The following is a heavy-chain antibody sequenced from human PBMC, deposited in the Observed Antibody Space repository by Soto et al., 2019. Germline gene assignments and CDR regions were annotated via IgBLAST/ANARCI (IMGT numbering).Heavy chain of an antibody. V-gene: IGHV3-74*02. Sequence: EQLVESGGGLVQPGGSLRLSCAASGFMFRNDWMHWVRQGPGKGLEWIAGIISGGSRINYVDSVEGRFTITRDNAKNMYFLEMHGLTVEDRAVYSHARARTSEGGFDAWGQGTTVTVSS. CDR3: ARARTSEGGFDA. CDR1: GFMFRNDW. J-gene: IGHJ6*02. CDR2: IISGGSRI.